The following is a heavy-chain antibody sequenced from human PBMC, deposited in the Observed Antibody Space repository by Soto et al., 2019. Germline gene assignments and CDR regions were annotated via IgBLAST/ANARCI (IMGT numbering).Heavy chain of an antibody. Sequence: QVQLVQSGAEVKRPGSSVKVSCKASGATFSGSAFSWVRQAPGQGLEWMGGITPTLGTTKYAQHLQGIVTITADESTATSFMELTSLTSADTAVYYCARGFTPGATIEGFDYWGQGTLVTVSS. CDR2: ITPTLGTT. D-gene: IGHD1-1*01. CDR3: ARGFTPGATIEGFDY. V-gene: IGHV1-69*01. CDR1: GATFSGSA. J-gene: IGHJ4*02.